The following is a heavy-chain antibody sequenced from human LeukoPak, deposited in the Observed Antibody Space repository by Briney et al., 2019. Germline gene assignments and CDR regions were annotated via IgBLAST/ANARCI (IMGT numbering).Heavy chain of an antibody. Sequence: ASVKVSYKASGYTFTGYYTHWVRQAPGQGREWMGWINPNSGGTNYTQKFQGRFTLTRHTSISTAYMELSRLRSDDTAVYYCAREAFTVTTLTGFYQNELFYYYGMDVWGQGTTVTVSS. J-gene: IGHJ6*02. CDR2: INPNSGGT. CDR3: AREAFTVTTLTGFYQNELFYYYGMDV. D-gene: IGHD4-17*01. V-gene: IGHV1-2*02. CDR1: GYTFTGYY.